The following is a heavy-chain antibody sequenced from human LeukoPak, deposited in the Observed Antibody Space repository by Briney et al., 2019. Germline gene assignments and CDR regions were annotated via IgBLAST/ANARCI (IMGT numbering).Heavy chain of an antibody. CDR1: GESFRGYY. J-gene: IGHJ5*02. CDR2: IDHIGRT. Sequence: SETLSLTCAVYGESFRGYYWTWIRQTPGKGLEWIGEIDHIGRTTYNPSLKSRVTISVDTSKNQFSLKLSSVTAADTAVYYCARDGDGLRGDWFDPWGQGTLVTVSS. D-gene: IGHD5-24*01. V-gene: IGHV4-34*01. CDR3: ARDGDGLRGDWFDP.